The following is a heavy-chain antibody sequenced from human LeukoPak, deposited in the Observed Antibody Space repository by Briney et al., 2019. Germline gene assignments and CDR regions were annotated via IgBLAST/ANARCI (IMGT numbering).Heavy chain of an antibody. CDR2: INSDGSST. CDR1: GFTFSSYW. Sequence: GGSLRLSCAASGFTFSSYWMHWVRQAPGKGLVWVSHINSDGSSTSYTDSVKGRFTISRDNAKNTLYLQMNSLRAEDTAVYYCAKDLTYGEYAGGDAFDIWGQGTMVTVSS. J-gene: IGHJ3*02. CDR3: AKDLTYGEYAGGDAFDI. D-gene: IGHD4-17*01. V-gene: IGHV3-74*01.